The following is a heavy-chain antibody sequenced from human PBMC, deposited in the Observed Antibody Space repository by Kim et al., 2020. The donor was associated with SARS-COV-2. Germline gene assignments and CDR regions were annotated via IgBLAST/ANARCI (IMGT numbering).Heavy chain of an antibody. CDR1: GFTFSSYA. V-gene: IGHV3-23*01. Sequence: GGSLRLSCAASGFTFSSYAMSWVRQAPGKGLEWVSAISGSGGSTYYADSVKGRFTISRDNSMNTLYLQMNSLRAEDTAVYYCAKFVTMIVVGQVDYWGQGTLVTVSS. D-gene: IGHD3-22*01. CDR3: AKFVTMIVVGQVDY. CDR2: ISGSGGST. J-gene: IGHJ4*02.